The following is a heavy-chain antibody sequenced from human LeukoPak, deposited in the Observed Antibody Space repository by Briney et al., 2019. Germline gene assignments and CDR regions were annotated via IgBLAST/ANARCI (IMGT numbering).Heavy chain of an antibody. D-gene: IGHD3-10*01. J-gene: IGHJ1*01. CDR2: INHSGST. V-gene: IGHV4-34*01. CDR1: GGSFSGYY. CDR3: ARDRNYYGSGSYPRAGYFQH. Sequence: SETLSLTCAVYGGSFSGYYWSWIRQPPGKGLKWIGEINHSGSTNYNPSLKSRVTISVDTSKNQFSLKLSSVTAADTAVYYCARDRNYYGSGSYPRAGYFQHWGQGTLVTVSS.